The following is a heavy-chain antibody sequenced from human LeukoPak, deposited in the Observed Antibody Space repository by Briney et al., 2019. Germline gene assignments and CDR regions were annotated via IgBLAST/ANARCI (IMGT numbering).Heavy chain of an antibody. D-gene: IGHD3-16*02. CDR3: ARASVEDYVWGSYRSYPCYYMDV. Sequence: SETLSLTCAAYGGSFSGYYWSWIRQPPGKGLEWIGEINHSGSTNYNPSLKSRVTISVDTSKNQFSLKLSSVTAADTAAYYCARASVEDYVWGSYRSYPCYYMDVWGKGTTVTVSS. CDR2: INHSGST. J-gene: IGHJ6*03. V-gene: IGHV4-34*01. CDR1: GGSFSGYY.